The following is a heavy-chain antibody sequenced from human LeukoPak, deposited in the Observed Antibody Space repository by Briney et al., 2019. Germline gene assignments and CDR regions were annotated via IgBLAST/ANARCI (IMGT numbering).Heavy chain of an antibody. Sequence: GASVKVSCKAFGYTFTGHYVHWVRQAPGQGLEWMGWINPKSGDTKYVQKFQGRLTMTSDTPLRTAYMELTSLRSDDTAVFYCASYCGADCAPGGYWGQGTLVTVSS. J-gene: IGHJ4*02. D-gene: IGHD2-21*01. CDR2: INPKSGDT. CDR1: GYTFTGHY. CDR3: ASYCGADCAPGGY. V-gene: IGHV1-2*02.